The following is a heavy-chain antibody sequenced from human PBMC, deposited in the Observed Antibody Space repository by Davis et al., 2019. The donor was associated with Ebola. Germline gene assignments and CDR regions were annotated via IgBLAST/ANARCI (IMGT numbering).Heavy chain of an antibody. D-gene: IGHD5-18*01. Sequence: GESLKISCAASGFTFSTYWMSWVRQAPGKGPEWVANIKQDGSEKNYVDSVKGRFTISRDNAKNSLYLQMNTLTAEDTAVYYCARDTAMVARFDYWGQGTLVTVSS. V-gene: IGHV3-7*01. CDR3: ARDTAMVARFDY. CDR1: GFTFSTYW. CDR2: IKQDGSEK. J-gene: IGHJ4*02.